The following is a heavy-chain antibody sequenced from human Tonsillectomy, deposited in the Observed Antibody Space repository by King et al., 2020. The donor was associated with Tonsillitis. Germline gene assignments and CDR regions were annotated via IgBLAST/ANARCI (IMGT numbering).Heavy chain of an antibody. CDR3: TTGQPRAIWSGYYLLAFDI. V-gene: IGHV3-15*07. CDR2: IKSKTDGGPT. J-gene: IGHJ3*02. D-gene: IGHD3-3*01. Sequence: VQLVESGGGLVKPGGSLRLSCAASCFTFSNAWMNWVRQAPGKGLDGFGRIKSKTDGGPTDYAAPVKGRFTISRDDSKNRLYLQMNSLKTEDTAVYYCTTGQPRAIWSGYYLLAFDIWGQGTLVTVSS. CDR1: CFTFSNAW.